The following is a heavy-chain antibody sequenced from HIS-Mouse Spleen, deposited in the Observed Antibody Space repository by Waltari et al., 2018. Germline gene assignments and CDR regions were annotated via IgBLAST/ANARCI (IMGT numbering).Heavy chain of an antibody. CDR1: GGSFSGYY. CDR2: INHSGST. CDR3: ARVRTGDPSYWYFDL. V-gene: IGHV4-34*01. J-gene: IGHJ2*01. D-gene: IGHD7-27*01. Sequence: QVQLQQWGAGLLKPSETLSLTCAVYGGSFSGYYWSWIRQPPGKGLEWMGEINHSGSTNYNQSLKSRVTISVDTSKNQFSLKRSSVTAADTAVYYCARVRTGDPSYWYFDLWGRGTLVTVSS.